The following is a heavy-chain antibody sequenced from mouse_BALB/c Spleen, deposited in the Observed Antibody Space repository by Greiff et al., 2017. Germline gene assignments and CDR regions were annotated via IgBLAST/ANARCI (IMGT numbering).Heavy chain of an antibody. CDR2: ISYDGSN. CDR1: GYSITSGYY. V-gene: IGHV3-6*02. J-gene: IGHJ3*01. CDR3: ARGDRYDGFAY. D-gene: IGHD2-14*01. Sequence: EVQLQESGPGLVKPSQSLSLTCSVTGYSITSGYYWNWIRQFPGNKLEWMGYISYDGSNNYNPSLKNRISITRDTSKNQFFLKLNSVTTEDTATYYCARGDRYDGFAYWGQGTLVTVSA.